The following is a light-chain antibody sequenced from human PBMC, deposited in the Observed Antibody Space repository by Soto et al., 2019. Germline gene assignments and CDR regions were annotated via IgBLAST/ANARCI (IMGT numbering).Light chain of an antibody. V-gene: IGKV3-15*01. CDR3: QQYNNWPLYT. CDR2: GAS. CDR1: QSVRTN. Sequence: EIVMTQSPGTLSVSPGERATLSCRASQSVRTNLAWYQQKPGQAPRLLISGASTRATGIPARFSGGGSGTEFTLTISNLQSADFAVYYCQQYNNWPLYTFGQGTKLEIK. J-gene: IGKJ2*01.